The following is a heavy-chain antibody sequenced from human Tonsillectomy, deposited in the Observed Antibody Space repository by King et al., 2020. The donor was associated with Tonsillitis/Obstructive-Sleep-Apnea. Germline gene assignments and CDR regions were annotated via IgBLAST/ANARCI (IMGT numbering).Heavy chain of an antibody. CDR3: ARDVGFCSSSNCFTY. CDR2: IDHIGGT. J-gene: IGHJ4*02. D-gene: IGHD2-2*01. CDR1: GGSISSLNW. V-gene: IGHV4-4*02. Sequence: VQLQESGPGLVKPSGTLSISCAVSGGSISSLNWWIWVRQPPGKGLEWMGEIDHIGGTNYNPSRHSRVTISVDKSTNQFSLNLTSVTAADTAIYYCARDVGFCSSSNCFTYWGRGVLVTVSS.